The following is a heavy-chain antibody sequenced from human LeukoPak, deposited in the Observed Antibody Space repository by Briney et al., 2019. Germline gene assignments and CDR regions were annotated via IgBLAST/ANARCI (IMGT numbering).Heavy chain of an antibody. J-gene: IGHJ4*02. V-gene: IGHV4-4*07. Sequence: SETLSLTCTVSGGSISSYYWSWIRQPAGKGLEWIGRIYTSGSTNYNPSLKSRVTMSVDTSKNQFSLKLSSVTAADTAVYYCAKDQDMNTAMVVDYWGQGALVTVSS. CDR1: GGSISSYY. CDR2: IYTSGST. D-gene: IGHD5-18*01. CDR3: AKDQDMNTAMVVDY.